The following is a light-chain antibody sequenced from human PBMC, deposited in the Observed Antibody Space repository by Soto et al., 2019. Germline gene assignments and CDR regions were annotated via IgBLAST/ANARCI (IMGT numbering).Light chain of an antibody. J-gene: IGKJ1*01. CDR2: DAS. Sequence: IQMPQSPSTLSASVGDRVTITGLASQSISSWLAWYQQKPGKAPKLLIYDASSLESGVPSRFSGSGSGTEFTLSISSLQPDDFATYYCQQYKVYSQTFGQGA. V-gene: IGKV1-5*01. CDR1: QSISSW. CDR3: QQYKVYSQT.